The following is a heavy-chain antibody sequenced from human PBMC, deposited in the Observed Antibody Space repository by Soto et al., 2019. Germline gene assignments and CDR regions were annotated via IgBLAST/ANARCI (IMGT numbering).Heavy chain of an antibody. CDR1: GFIFTNAW. CDR2: IKSKSDGGTA. J-gene: IGHJ3*02. V-gene: IGHV3-15*07. D-gene: IGHD5-18*01. CDR3: TTYRGYNNAWDAFDI. Sequence: PGGSLRLSCAVSGFIFTNAWMNWVRQAPGKGLEWVGRIKSKSDGGTADYAAPMKGRFTISRDDSKDTLYLQVNSLQTEDTAVYYCTTYRGYNNAWDAFDIWGQGSMVTVSS.